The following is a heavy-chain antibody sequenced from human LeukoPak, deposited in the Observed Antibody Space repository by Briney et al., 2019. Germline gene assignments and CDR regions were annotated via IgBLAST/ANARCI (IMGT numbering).Heavy chain of an antibody. Sequence: GRSLRLSCAASGFTFSSYAMHWVRQAPGKGLEWVAVISYDGSNKYYADSVKGRFTISRDNSKNTLYLQMNSLRAEDTAVYYCARVRDYGGNDAFDIWGQGTMVTVSS. CDR1: GFTFSSYA. CDR3: ARVRDYGGNDAFDI. V-gene: IGHV3-30-3*01. D-gene: IGHD4-23*01. CDR2: ISYDGSNK. J-gene: IGHJ3*02.